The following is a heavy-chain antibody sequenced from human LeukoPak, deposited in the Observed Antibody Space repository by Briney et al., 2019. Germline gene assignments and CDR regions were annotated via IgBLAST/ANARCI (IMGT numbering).Heavy chain of an antibody. CDR3: AKHQQIYGDSLMDV. Sequence: PGGSLRVSCAASGSTFSNYAMSWVRQAPGKGLEWVSSIRGNGARTDYADSVKGRFTISRDNSKNTLYLQMNSLRAEDTAVYYCAKHQQIYGDSLMDVWGQGTTVTVSS. D-gene: IGHD4-17*01. V-gene: IGHV3-23*01. CDR2: IRGNGART. J-gene: IGHJ6*02. CDR1: GSTFSNYA.